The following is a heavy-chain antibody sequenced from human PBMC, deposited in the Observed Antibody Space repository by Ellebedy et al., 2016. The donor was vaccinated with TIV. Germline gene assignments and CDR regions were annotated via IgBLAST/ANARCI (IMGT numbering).Heavy chain of an antibody. J-gene: IGHJ5*02. CDR2: FYSSRGT. V-gene: IGHV4-59*01. Sequence: SETLSLXXTVSGGSINSYFWSWIRQPPGKGLEWIGYFYSSRGTNYNPSLKSRVTMSVDTSKNQLSLKLSSVTAADTAVYYCARAAYCGGDCYYWFDPWGQGTLVTVSS. CDR3: ARAAYCGGDCYYWFDP. D-gene: IGHD2-21*02. CDR1: GGSINSYF.